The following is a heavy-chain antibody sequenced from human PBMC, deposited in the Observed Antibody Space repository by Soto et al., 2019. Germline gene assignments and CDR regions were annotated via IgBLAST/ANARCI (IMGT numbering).Heavy chain of an antibody. D-gene: IGHD6-19*01. Sequence: QIYLVQSGAEVKKPGASVKVSCKASGYTFTNYGIIWMRQAPGQGLEWMGWINTKNGNTHYAQKLQGRVTMTTDTSTTTAYMELRSVRTDDTSEYVCARDQARDSNGLYYWGQGTLVTVSS. CDR3: ARDQARDSNGLYY. V-gene: IGHV1-18*01. J-gene: IGHJ4*02. CDR2: INTKNGNT. CDR1: GYTFTNYG.